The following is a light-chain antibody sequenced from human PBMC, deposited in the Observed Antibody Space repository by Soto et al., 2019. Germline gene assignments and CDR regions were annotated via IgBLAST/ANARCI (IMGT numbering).Light chain of an antibody. Sequence: TVLTQSPGTLSLSPGEGATLSCRASQSVSSRNLAWYQQKPGQAPRLLIYGASSRATGIPDRFSGSGSGTDFTLTISRLEPEDFAVYYCQQYGSSHPYTFGQG. J-gene: IGKJ2*01. CDR3: QQYGSSHPYT. CDR1: QSVSSRN. CDR2: GAS. V-gene: IGKV3-20*01.